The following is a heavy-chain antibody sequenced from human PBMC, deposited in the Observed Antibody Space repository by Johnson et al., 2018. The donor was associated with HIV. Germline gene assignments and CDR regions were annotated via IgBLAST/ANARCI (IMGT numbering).Heavy chain of an antibody. CDR1: GFTFDDYG. D-gene: IGHD2-21*01. J-gene: IGHJ3*02. CDR2: ISWNSGSI. Sequence: VQLVESGGGLVQPGGSLRLSCAASGFTFDDYGMSWVRQAPGKGLEWVSGISWNSGSIGYADSVKGGFTISRDNAKNSLSLQMNSLRAEDTALYYCASCGGTVDDAFDIWGQGTMVTVSS. V-gene: IGHV3-9*01. CDR3: ASCGGTVDDAFDI.